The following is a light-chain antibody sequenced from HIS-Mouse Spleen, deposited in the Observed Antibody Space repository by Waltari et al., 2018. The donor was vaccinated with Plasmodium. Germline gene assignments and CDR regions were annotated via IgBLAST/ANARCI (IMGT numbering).Light chain of an antibody. J-gene: IGLJ3*02. CDR2: SNN. Sequence: QSVLTQPPSASGTPGQRVTISCSGSSSNIGRNTVNWYQQLPGTAPKLLIYSNNQRPSGVPDRFSGSKSGTSASLAISGLRSEDEADYYCAAWDDSLRVFGGGTKLTVL. CDR3: AAWDDSLRV. CDR1: SSNIGRNT. V-gene: IGLV1-44*01.